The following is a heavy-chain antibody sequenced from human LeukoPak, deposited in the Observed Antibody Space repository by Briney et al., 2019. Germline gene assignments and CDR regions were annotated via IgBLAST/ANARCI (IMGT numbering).Heavy chain of an antibody. CDR2: ISSSSSYI. Sequence: GGSLRLSCAASGFTFSSYSINWVRQAPGKGLEWVSSISSSSSYIYYADSVKGRFTISRDNAENSLYLQMNSLRAEDTAVYYCATLPGRAAGQDYWGRGTLVTVSS. CDR3: ATLPGRAAGQDY. D-gene: IGHD1-26*01. CDR1: GFTFSSYS. J-gene: IGHJ4*02. V-gene: IGHV3-21*01.